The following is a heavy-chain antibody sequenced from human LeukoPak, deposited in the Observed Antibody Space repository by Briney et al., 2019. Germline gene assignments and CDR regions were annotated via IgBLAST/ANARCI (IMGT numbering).Heavy chain of an antibody. V-gene: IGHV4-34*01. D-gene: IGHD3-22*01. Sequence: SETLSLTCAVYGGSFSGYYWSWIRQPPGKGLEGIGEMNHSGSTNYNPSLTSRGTISVDTSKNQFSLKLSSVAAADTAVYYCEATGYDSSGYQGDWGQGTLVTVSS. CDR2: MNHSGST. CDR3: EATGYDSSGYQGD. CDR1: GGSFSGYY. J-gene: IGHJ4*02.